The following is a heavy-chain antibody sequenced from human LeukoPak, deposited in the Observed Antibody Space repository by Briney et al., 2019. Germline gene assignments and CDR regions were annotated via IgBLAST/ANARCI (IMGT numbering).Heavy chain of an antibody. J-gene: IGHJ6*02. CDR2: ISSSSTYI. D-gene: IGHD2-2*01. V-gene: IGHV3-21*01. Sequence: AGGSLRLSCSASGFTSTTYSMNWVRRAPGKGLEWVSSISSSSTYIYYADSVRGRFTISRDNAKNSLYLQMNSLRAEDTAAYYCARSVVVPAAMFYYYYGMDVWGQGTTVTVSS. CDR1: GFTSTTYS. CDR3: ARSVVVPAAMFYYYYGMDV.